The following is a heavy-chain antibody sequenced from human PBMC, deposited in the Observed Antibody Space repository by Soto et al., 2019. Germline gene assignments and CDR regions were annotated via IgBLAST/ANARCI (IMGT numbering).Heavy chain of an antibody. CDR1: GFTFSDDY. CDR3: ARCYYDFGSGDYISTCGMDG. CDR2: ISSRGSSI. J-gene: IGHJ6*04. D-gene: IGHD3-3*01. Sequence: WGSLRLSCAVSGFTFSDDYMSWFRQAPGKGLEWVSYISSRGSSIYYADSVKGRFTISRDNAKNSLYLQMNGLRAEDTAVYYCARCYYDFGSGDYISTCGMDGWGKGTTVTVSS. V-gene: IGHV3-11*01.